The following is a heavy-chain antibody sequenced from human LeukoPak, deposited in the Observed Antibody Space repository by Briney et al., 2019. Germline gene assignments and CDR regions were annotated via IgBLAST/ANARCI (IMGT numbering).Heavy chain of an antibody. D-gene: IGHD2-2*01. CDR1: GYSISSDYY. CDR3: ARLDCSSTSCYGGYNWFDP. CDR2: IYHSGST. Sequence: SETLSLTRAVSGYSISSDYYWGWIRQPPGKGLEWIGNIYHSGSTYYSPSLKSRVTISVDTSKNQFSLKLSSVTAADTAVYYCARLDCSSTSCYGGYNWFDPWGQGTLVTVSS. V-gene: IGHV4-38-2*01. J-gene: IGHJ5*02.